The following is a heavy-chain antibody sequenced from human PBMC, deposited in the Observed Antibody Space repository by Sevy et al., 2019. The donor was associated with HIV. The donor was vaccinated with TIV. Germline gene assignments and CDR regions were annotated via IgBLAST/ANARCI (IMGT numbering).Heavy chain of an antibody. CDR3: ARQYGSGSYYNGGVDY. D-gene: IGHD3-10*01. CDR2: IYPGDSDT. CDR1: GYSFTSYW. Sequence: GESLKISCKGSGYSFTSYWIGWVRQMPGKGLEWKGIIYPGDSDTRYSPSFQGQVTISADKSISTAYLQWSSLKASDTAMYYCARQYGSGSYYNGGVDYWGQGTLVTVSS. V-gene: IGHV5-51*01. J-gene: IGHJ4*02.